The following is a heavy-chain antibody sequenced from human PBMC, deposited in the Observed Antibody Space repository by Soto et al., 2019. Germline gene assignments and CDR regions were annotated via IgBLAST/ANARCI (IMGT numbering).Heavy chain of an antibody. D-gene: IGHD3-3*01. Sequence: HPGGSLRLSGAASGFTFSSYAISWVRQAPWKGLEWVSAISGSGGSTYYADSVKGRLTISRDNSKNTLYLQMNSLRAEDTAVYYCAKGPLITIFGVDLPMDVWGQGTTVAVCS. CDR3: AKGPLITIFGVDLPMDV. V-gene: IGHV3-23*01. CDR2: ISGSGGST. J-gene: IGHJ6*02. CDR1: GFTFSSYA.